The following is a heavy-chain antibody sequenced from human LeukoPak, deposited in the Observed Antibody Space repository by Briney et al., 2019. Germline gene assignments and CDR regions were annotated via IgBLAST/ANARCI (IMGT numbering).Heavy chain of an antibody. D-gene: IGHD3-3*01. V-gene: IGHV4-59*01. CDR1: GGSISSYY. J-gene: IGHJ5*02. CDR2: IYYSGST. CDR3: ARAHYDLWSGMGWFDP. Sequence: SETLSLTCTVSGGSISSYYWSWIRQPPGKGLEWIGYIYYSGSTNYNPSLKSRVTISVDTSKNQFSLKLSSVTAADTAVYYCARAHYDLWSGMGWFDPWGQGTLVTVSS.